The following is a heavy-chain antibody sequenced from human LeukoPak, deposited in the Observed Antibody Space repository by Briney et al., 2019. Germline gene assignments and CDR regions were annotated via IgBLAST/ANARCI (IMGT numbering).Heavy chain of an antibody. V-gene: IGHV3-48*04. J-gene: IGHJ4*02. CDR3: ARVVSTGNDFDS. CDR2: ISGRSRTI. Sequence: GGSLRLSCVASGFTFSSFWMNWVRRAPGKGLEWVSYISGRSRTIDYADSVKGRFTISRDNAKNSLYLQMNSLRTEDTALYYCARVVSTGNDFDSWGQGTLVTVSS. D-gene: IGHD5/OR15-5a*01. CDR1: GFTFSSFW.